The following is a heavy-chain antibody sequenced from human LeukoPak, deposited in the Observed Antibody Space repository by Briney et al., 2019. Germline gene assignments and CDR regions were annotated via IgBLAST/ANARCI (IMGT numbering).Heavy chain of an antibody. CDR2: IYYSGST. CDR3: AGTYSSGWYMAFDI. CDR1: GGSISSYY. D-gene: IGHD6-19*01. J-gene: IGHJ4*02. V-gene: IGHV4-59*08. Sequence: SETLSLTCTVSGGSISSYYWSWIRQPPGKGLEWIGYIYYSGSTDCNPSLKSRVTISVDTSKNQFSLKLNSVTAADTAVYYCAGTYSSGWYMAFDIWGQGTLVTVSS.